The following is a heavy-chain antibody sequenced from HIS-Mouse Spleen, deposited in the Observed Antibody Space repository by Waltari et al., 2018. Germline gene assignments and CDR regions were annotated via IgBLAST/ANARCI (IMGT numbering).Heavy chain of an antibody. CDR2: IYYSGST. J-gene: IGHJ4*02. V-gene: IGHV4-39*07. Sequence: QLQLQESGPGLVKPSETLSPTCTASGGPISSSSYYWGGILQPPGKGLEWIGSIYYSGSTYYNPSLKSRVTISVDTSKNQFSLKLSSVTAADTAVYYCARDYDKTGAARPFDYWGQGTLVTVSS. CDR1: GGPISSSSYY. CDR3: ARDYDKTGAARPFDY. D-gene: IGHD6-6*01.